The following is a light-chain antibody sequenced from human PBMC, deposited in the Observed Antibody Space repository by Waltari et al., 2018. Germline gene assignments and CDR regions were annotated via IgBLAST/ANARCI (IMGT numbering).Light chain of an antibody. CDR3: ATWDSSLSAGV. CDR2: ENF. J-gene: IGLJ1*01. Sequence: QSVLTQPPSVSAAPGQMVSISCSGSSSNIGRNSVSWYQKLPETAPKLLIYENFQRPSGIPHRFYGSKSGTSATLDITGLQTGDEGDYYCATWDSSLSAGVFGTGTKVTVL. V-gene: IGLV1-51*01. CDR1: SSNIGRNS.